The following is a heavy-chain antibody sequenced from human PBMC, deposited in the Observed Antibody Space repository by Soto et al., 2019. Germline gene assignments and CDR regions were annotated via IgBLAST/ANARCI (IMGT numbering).Heavy chain of an antibody. CDR1: GGSISSGGYY. J-gene: IGHJ4*02. D-gene: IGHD6-6*01. Sequence: SETLSLTCTVSGGSISSGGYYWSWIRQHPGKGLEWIGYIYYSGSTYYNPSLKSRVTISVDTSKNQFSLKLSSVTAADTAVYYCARSLSRYSSSSSHFDYWGQGTLVTVS. CDR2: IYYSGST. V-gene: IGHV4-31*03. CDR3: ARSLSRYSSSSSHFDY.